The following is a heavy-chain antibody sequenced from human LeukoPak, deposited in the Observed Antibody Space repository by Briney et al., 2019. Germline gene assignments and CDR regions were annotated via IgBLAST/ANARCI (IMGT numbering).Heavy chain of an antibody. CDR2: INSDASST. D-gene: IGHD2-21*01. CDR1: GFTFSSYW. J-gene: IGHJ4*02. V-gene: IGHV3-74*01. Sequence: AGGSLTLSCAASGFTFSSYWMHWVRQAPGKGLVWVSRINSDASSTSYADSVKGRFTISRDNAMNTLYLQMNSLRAEDTAVYYCARGRLLPYYFDYWGQGTLVTVSS. CDR3: ARGRLLPYYFDY.